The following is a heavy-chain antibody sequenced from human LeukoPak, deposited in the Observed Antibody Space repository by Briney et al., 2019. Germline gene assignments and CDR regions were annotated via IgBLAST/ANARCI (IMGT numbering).Heavy chain of an antibody. CDR2: INPNSGGT. CDR1: GYTFTGYY. CDR3: ARDRSDGDYGPADY. J-gene: IGHJ4*02. V-gene: IGHV1-2*02. Sequence: ASVKVSCEASGYTFTGYYMHWVRQAPGQGLEWMGWINPNSGGTNYAQKFQGRVTMTRDTSISTAYMELSRLRSDDTAVYYCARDRSDGDYGPADYWGQGTLVTVSS. D-gene: IGHD4-17*01.